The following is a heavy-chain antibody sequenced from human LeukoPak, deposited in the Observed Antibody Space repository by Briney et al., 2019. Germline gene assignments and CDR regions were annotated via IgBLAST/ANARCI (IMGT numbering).Heavy chain of an antibody. CDR2: VYAGGAT. D-gene: IGHD3-3*01. V-gene: IGHV3-66*02. CDR3: ASLGGASRGC. Sequence: GGSLRLSCTAPGFTVNANNMNWVRQAPGKGLEWVSLVYAGGATHYAESVKGRLTISRDSSKETLWLQMNSLTTDDTAVYYCASLGGASRGCWGQGTLVTVSS. CDR1: GFTVNANN. J-gene: IGHJ4*02.